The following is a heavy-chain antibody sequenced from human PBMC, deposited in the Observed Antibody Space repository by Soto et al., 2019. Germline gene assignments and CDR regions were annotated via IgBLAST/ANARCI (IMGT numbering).Heavy chain of an antibody. D-gene: IGHD6-13*01. CDR3: ARGAGRDGRDWFDP. V-gene: IGHV1-8*01. CDR1: GYTFINHD. CDR2: MNSNSGNT. Sequence: QVQLVQSGAEVKKPGASVKVSCKASGYTFINHDIDWVRQAPGQGLEWMGWMNSNSGNTGYAQKFQGRVTMTRDTSISTAYRELSSLTSEDTAVYYCARGAGRDGRDWFDPWGQGTLVTVSS. J-gene: IGHJ5*02.